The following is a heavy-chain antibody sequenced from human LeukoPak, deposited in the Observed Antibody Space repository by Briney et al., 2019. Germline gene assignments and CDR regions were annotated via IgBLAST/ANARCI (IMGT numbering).Heavy chain of an antibody. CDR3: AKERHYYDPKGGMDV. CDR1: GFNFKNYD. J-gene: IGHJ6*02. CDR2: ISYDGSNK. V-gene: IGHV3-30*18. D-gene: IGHD3-22*01. Sequence: GGSLRLSCAASGFNFKNYDFHWVRQAPGKGLEWVAVISYDGSNKYYADSVKGRFTISRDNSKNTLYLQMNSLRAEDTAVYYCAKERHYYDPKGGMDVWGQGTTVTVSS.